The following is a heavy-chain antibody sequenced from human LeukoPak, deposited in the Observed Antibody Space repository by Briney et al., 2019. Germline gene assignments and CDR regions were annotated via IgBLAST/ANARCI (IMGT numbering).Heavy chain of an antibody. Sequence: ASVKVSCKASGYTFTSYYMHWVRQAPGQGLEWMGIINPSGGSTSYAQKFQGRVTMTRDTSISTAYMELSRLRSDDTAVYYCAREKGLTTVTTSTSDYYGMDVWGQGTTVTVSS. V-gene: IGHV1-46*01. CDR1: GYTFTSYY. J-gene: IGHJ6*02. CDR3: AREKGLTTVTTSTSDYYGMDV. CDR2: INPSGGST. D-gene: IGHD4-17*01.